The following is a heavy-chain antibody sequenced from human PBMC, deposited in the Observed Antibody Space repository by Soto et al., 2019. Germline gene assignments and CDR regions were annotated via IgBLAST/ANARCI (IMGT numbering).Heavy chain of an antibody. CDR2: IYWDDVK. CDR1: GFSLSTSGVG. Sequence: QITLKESGPTLVKPTQTLTLTCTFSGFSLSTSGVGVGWIRQPPGKALEWLGIIYWDDVKWCSPSLKTRLTLTNDTSKNQVVLIMPNMDPVDTATYYCAHSEGFGDYFQHWGQGTLVTVSS. CDR3: AHSEGFGDYFQH. D-gene: IGHD3-10*01. J-gene: IGHJ1*01. V-gene: IGHV2-5*02.